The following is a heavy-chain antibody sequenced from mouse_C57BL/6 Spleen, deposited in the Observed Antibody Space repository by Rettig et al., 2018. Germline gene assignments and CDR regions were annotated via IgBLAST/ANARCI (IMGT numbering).Heavy chain of an antibody. V-gene: IGHV1-80*01. J-gene: IGHJ2*01. Sequence: PGDGDTNYNGKFKGKATLTADKSSSTAYMQLSSLTSEDSAVYFCARGENWGQGTTLTVSS. CDR2: PGDGDT. CDR3: ARGEN.